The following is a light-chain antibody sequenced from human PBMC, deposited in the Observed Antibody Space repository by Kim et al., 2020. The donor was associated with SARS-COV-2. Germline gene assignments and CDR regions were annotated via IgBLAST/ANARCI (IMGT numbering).Light chain of an antibody. CDR2: DTT. V-gene: IGLV7-46*01. Sequence: PGGPVTLPCGSSTGPVTGGHYPSWFQQKPGQAPTTLIYDTTKAHSWTPARFFGSLLGDKAALTLSGAQPEDEAEYYCLLYYRGARLFGGGTQLTVL. J-gene: IGLJ2*01. CDR1: TGPVTGGHY. CDR3: LLYYRGARL.